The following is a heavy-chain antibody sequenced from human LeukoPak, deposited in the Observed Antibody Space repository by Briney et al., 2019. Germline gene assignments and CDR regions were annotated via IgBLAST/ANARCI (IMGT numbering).Heavy chain of an antibody. J-gene: IGHJ4*02. D-gene: IGHD3-10*01. V-gene: IGHV3-74*01. CDR2: INPDGSTT. CDR3: AKCAWFGDAPGGDF. Sequence: PGGSLRLSCAASGFTFSDYWLHWVRQAPGKGLVWVSIINPDGSTTSYADSVKVRFTISRDNAKNTLYLQMNSLRAEDTAVYYCAKCAWFGDAPGGDFWGQGILVTVSS. CDR1: GFTFSDYW.